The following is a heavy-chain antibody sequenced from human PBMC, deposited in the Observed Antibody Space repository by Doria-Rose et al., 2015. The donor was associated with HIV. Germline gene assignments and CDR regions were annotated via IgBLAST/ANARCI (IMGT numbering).Heavy chain of an antibody. V-gene: IGHV4-38-2*02. Sequence: GWIRQSPEKGLEWIGSIYDSGSTYYNPSLKSRVTISVDTPNDQFSLRLSSVTAADTATYYCARDSPYNYYMDVWGKGITVTV. J-gene: IGHJ6*03. CDR3: ARDSPYNYYMDV. CDR2: IYDSGST.